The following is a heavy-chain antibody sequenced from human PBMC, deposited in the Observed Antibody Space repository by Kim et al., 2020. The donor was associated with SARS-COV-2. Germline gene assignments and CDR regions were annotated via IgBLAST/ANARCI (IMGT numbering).Heavy chain of an antibody. D-gene: IGHD6-13*01. V-gene: IGHV4-34*13. Sequence: SLKSRLTISVVTSENQFSLKLSSVTAADTAVYYCAKGGVTIAAAVSAFDYWGQGTLVTVSS. J-gene: IGHJ4*02. CDR3: AKGGVTIAAAVSAFDY.